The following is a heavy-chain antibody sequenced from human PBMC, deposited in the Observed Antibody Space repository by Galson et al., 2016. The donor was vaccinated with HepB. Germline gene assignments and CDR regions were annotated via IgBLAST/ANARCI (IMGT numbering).Heavy chain of an antibody. CDR3: ARSGNEWSVDY. CDR1: GYTFTTYG. J-gene: IGHJ4*02. V-gene: IGHV1-3*01. Sequence: SVKVSCKASGYTFTTYGIQCVRQAPGQRLEWIGWYNASNGDPRYSQNFQGRVTFTRDTSASTAYMELSSLRSEDTAVYFCARSGNEWSVDYWGQGTLVSVSS. D-gene: IGHD3-3*01. CDR2: YNASNGDP.